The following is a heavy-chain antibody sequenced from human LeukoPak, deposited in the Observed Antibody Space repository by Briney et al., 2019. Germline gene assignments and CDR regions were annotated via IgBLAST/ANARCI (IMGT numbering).Heavy chain of an antibody. CDR1: GGSFSGYY. D-gene: IGHD4-23*01. Sequence: SETLSLTCAVYGGSFSGYYWGWIRQPPGKGLEWIGEINHSGSTNYNPSLKSRVTISVDTSKNQFSLKLSSVTAADTAVYYCARVHSTTVVTSFDYWGQGTLVTVSS. CDR3: ARVHSTTVVTSFDY. V-gene: IGHV4-34*01. J-gene: IGHJ4*02. CDR2: INHSGST.